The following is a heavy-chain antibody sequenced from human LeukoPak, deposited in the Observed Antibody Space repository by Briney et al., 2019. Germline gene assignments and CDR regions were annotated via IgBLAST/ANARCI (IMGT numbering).Heavy chain of an antibody. CDR1: GYSFTSYG. D-gene: IGHD3-22*01. J-gene: IGHJ4*02. Sequence: GESLKISCKGSGYSFTSYGISWVRQAPGQGLEWMGWISAYNGNTNYAQKLQGRVTMTTDTSTSTAYMELRSLRSDDTAVYYCARVPFADYDSTIEESVFDYWGQGTLVTVSS. V-gene: IGHV1-18*01. CDR2: ISAYNGNT. CDR3: ARVPFADYDSTIEESVFDY.